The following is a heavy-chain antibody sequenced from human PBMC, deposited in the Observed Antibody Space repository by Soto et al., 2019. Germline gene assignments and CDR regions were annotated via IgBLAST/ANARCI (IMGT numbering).Heavy chain of an antibody. CDR2: INAGNGNT. V-gene: IGHV1-3*01. D-gene: IGHD2-21*02. CDR1: GYTFTSYA. J-gene: IGHJ4*02. CDR3: ARAWYCGGDCSTYYFDY. Sequence: ASVKVSCKASGYTFTSYAMHWVRQAPGQRLEWMGWINAGNGNTKYSQKFQGRVTITRDTSASTAYMELSSLRSEDTAVYYCARAWYCGGDCSTYYFDYWGQGTLVTVSS.